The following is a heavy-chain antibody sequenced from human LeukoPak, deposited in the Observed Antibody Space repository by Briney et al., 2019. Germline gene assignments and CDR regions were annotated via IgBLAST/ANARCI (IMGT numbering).Heavy chain of an antibody. V-gene: IGHV3-23*01. CDR2: ISGSGGST. Sequence: QSGGSLRLSCAASGFTFSSYAMSWVRQAPGKGLEWVSAISGSGGSTYYADSVKGRFTISRDNSKNTLYLQMNSLRAEDTAVYYCAKDQAYGDYLQDYWGQGTLVTVSS. D-gene: IGHD4-17*01. J-gene: IGHJ4*02. CDR3: AKDQAYGDYLQDY. CDR1: GFTFSSYA.